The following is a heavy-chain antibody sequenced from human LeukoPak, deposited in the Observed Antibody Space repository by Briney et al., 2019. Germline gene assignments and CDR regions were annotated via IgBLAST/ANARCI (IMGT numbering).Heavy chain of an antibody. V-gene: IGHV3-48*04. CDR3: ATDVRDEYSSGWYPIGY. J-gene: IGHJ4*02. Sequence: GGSLRLSCAASGFTFSSYSMNWIRQAPGKGLEWVSYINRNASVMYYADSVRGRFTISRDNAKNSLYLQMNSLRAEDTAVYYCATDVRDEYSSGWYPIGYWGQGTLVTVSS. D-gene: IGHD6-19*01. CDR2: INRNASVM. CDR1: GFTFSSYS.